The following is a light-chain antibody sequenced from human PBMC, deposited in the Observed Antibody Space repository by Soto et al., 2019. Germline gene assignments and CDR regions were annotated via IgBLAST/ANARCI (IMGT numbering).Light chain of an antibody. CDR2: AAS. CDR1: QGINIW. Sequence: DIQMTQSPSSVSASVGDTVTITCRASQGINIWLAWYQQKPGRAPQLLIYAASSLQSGVPSRFSGSGSGTDFTLTISSLQPDDFATYYCQQTNSFPDTFGQGTRVDIK. CDR3: QQTNSFPDT. V-gene: IGKV1D-12*01. J-gene: IGKJ2*01.